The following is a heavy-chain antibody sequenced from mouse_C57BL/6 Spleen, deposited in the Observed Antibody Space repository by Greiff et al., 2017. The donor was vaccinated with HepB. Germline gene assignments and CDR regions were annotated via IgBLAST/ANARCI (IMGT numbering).Heavy chain of an antibody. CDR3: ARGGSSGFAY. V-gene: IGHV5-17*01. J-gene: IGHJ3*01. Sequence: EVKLVESGGGLVKPGGSLKLSCAASAFTFSDYGMHWVRQAPEKGLEWVAYISSGSSTIYYADTVKGRFTISRDNAKNTLFLQMTSLRSEDTAMYYCARGGSSGFAYWGQGTLVTVSA. CDR1: AFTFSDYG. CDR2: ISSGSSTI. D-gene: IGHD3-1*01.